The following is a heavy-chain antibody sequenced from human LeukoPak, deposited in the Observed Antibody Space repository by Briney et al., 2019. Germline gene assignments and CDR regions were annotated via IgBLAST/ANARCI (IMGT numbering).Heavy chain of an antibody. Sequence: NASETLSLTCTLSGGSMTTHHWNWIRQTPGKGLERIGYVFDSGRTKVNPSLKSRVTLSADTSKNQLSLRLSSVTAADTAMYYCTTIKRGDIFGYFDFWGQGILVTVSS. J-gene: IGHJ4*02. V-gene: IGHV4-59*11. CDR1: GGSMTTHH. CDR3: TTIKRGDIFGYFDF. D-gene: IGHD5-18*01. CDR2: VFDSGRT.